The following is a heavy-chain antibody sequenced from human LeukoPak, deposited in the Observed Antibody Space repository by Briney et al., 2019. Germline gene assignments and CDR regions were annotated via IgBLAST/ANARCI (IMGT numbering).Heavy chain of an antibody. CDR2: IYYSGST. CDR1: GGSISSSSYY. D-gene: IGHD3-3*01. V-gene: IGHV4-39*07. J-gene: IGHJ4*02. CDR3: ASTYYDFWSGYYTGILPPQSFSPWRAWFDY. Sequence: SETLSLTCTVSGGSISSSSYYWGWIRQPPGKGLEWIGSIYYSGSTYYNPSLKSRVTISVDTSKNQFSLKLSSVTAADTAVYYCASTYYDFWSGYYTGILPPQSFSPWRAWFDYWGQGTLVTVSS.